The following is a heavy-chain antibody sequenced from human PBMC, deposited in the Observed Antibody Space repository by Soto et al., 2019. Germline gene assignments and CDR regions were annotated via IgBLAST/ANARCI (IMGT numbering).Heavy chain of an antibody. Sequence: TGGSLRLSCAASGFTFSSYAMSWVRQAPGKGLGWVSAISGSGGSTYYADSVKGRFTISRDNSKNTLYLQMNSLRAEDTAVYYCAKDQEVSSSWYFGAFDIWGQGTMVTVSS. CDR1: GFTFSSYA. V-gene: IGHV3-23*01. D-gene: IGHD6-13*01. CDR2: ISGSGGST. J-gene: IGHJ3*02. CDR3: AKDQEVSSSWYFGAFDI.